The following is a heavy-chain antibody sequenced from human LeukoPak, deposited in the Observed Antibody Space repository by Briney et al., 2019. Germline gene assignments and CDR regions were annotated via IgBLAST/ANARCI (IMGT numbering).Heavy chain of an antibody. CDR3: AKDPRYYDSSGYYRYYFDY. J-gene: IGHJ4*02. CDR2: ISYDGSNK. V-gene: IGHV3-30*18. Sequence: PGGSLRLSCAASGFTFSSYSMNWVRQAPGKGLEWVAVISYDGSNKYYADSVKGRFTISRDNSKNTLYLQTNSLRAEDTAVYYCAKDPRYYDSSGYYRYYFDYWGQGTLVTVSS. D-gene: IGHD3-22*01. CDR1: GFTFSSYS.